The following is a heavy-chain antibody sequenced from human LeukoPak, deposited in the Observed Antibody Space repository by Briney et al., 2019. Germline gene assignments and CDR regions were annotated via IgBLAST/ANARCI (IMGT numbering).Heavy chain of an antibody. D-gene: IGHD3-9*01. V-gene: IGHV4-61*02. Sequence: TSETLSLTCTVSGGSISSGSYYWSWIRQPAGKGLEWIGRIYTSGSTNYNPSLKSRVTISVDTSKNQFSLKLSSVTAADTAVYYCARKAWLTGALLYFDYWGQGTLVTVSS. CDR1: GGSISSGSYY. CDR3: ARKAWLTGALLYFDY. CDR2: IYTSGST. J-gene: IGHJ4*02.